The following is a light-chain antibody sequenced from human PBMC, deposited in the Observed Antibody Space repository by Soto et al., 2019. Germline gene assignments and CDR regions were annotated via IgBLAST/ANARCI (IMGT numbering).Light chain of an antibody. CDR3: SSYTSTSTQV. CDR1: SSDIGRYNY. J-gene: IGLJ1*01. V-gene: IGLV2-14*01. CDR2: EVR. Sequence: QSALTQPASVSGSPGQSITISCTGTSSDIGRYNYVSWYQQHPGKVPKHIISEVRNRPSGVSDRFSGSKSGNSASLTISGLQAGDEADYYCSSYTSTSTQVFGSGTKVTVL.